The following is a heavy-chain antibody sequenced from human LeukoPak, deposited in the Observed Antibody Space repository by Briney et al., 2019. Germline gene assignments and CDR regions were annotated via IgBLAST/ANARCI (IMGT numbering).Heavy chain of an antibody. CDR3: ARGYTYIAY. Sequence: GGSLRLSCAASGFTFRNYGMQRVRQAPGKGLEWVTFIRYDGADEYYADSVKGRFTISRGDSKSTVFLQMNTLRVEDTAVYYCARGYTYIAYWGPGTLVTVSS. CDR1: GFTFRNYG. D-gene: IGHD3-16*02. J-gene: IGHJ4*02. CDR2: IRYDGADE. V-gene: IGHV3-30*02.